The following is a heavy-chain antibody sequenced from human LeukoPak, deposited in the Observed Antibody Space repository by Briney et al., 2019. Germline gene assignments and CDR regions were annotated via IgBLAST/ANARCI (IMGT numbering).Heavy chain of an antibody. CDR2: IYTSGST. Sequence: SETLSLTCTVSGGSISSGSYYWSWIRQPAGKGLEWIGRIYTSGSTNYNPSLKSRVTISVDTSKNQFSLKLSSVTAADTAVYYCAREIVVVPAAVSWFDPWGQGTLVTVSS. CDR3: AREIVVVPAAVSWFDP. D-gene: IGHD2-2*01. CDR1: GGSISSGSYY. V-gene: IGHV4-61*02. J-gene: IGHJ5*02.